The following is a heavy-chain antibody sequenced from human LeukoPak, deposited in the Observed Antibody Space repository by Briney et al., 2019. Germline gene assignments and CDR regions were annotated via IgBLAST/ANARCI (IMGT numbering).Heavy chain of an antibody. V-gene: IGHV3-53*04. D-gene: IGHD6-19*01. J-gene: IGHJ4*02. Sequence: PGGSLRLSCAASGFTVSSNYMSWVRQAPGKGLEWVSVIYSGGSTYYADSVKGRFTISRHNSKSTLYLQMNSLRAEDTAVYYCARVHPSSGWYFDYWGQGTLVTVSS. CDR1: GFTVSSNY. CDR2: IYSGGST. CDR3: ARVHPSSGWYFDY.